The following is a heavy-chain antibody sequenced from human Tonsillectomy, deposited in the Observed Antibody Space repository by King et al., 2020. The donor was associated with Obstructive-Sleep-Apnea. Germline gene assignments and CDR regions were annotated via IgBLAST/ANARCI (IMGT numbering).Heavy chain of an antibody. CDR2: TRFDGSIK. D-gene: IGHD2-15*01. CDR3: AKDVATTQGSDAFDI. CDR1: GFTFSSYG. V-gene: IGHV3-30*02. Sequence: HVQLVESGGGVVQPGGSLRLSCAASGFTFSSYGMHWVRQAPGKGLEWVAFTRFDGSIKYYADSVKGRFTNSRDNSKNTLYLQMNSLRAEDTAVYYCAKDVATTQGSDAFDIWGQGTTVTVSS. J-gene: IGHJ3*02.